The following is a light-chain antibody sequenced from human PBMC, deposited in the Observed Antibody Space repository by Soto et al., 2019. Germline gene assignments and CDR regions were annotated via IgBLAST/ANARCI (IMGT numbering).Light chain of an antibody. V-gene: IGKV3-15*01. Sequence: EIVMTQSPATLSVSPGERATLSCRASQSVNSNFAWYQQKPGQAPMVLIYGASTRATGIPARFTGSGSGTEFTLTISSLQSEDFAVYYCQQYNNWPLTFGQGTKVEIK. CDR3: QQYNNWPLT. CDR2: GAS. CDR1: QSVNSN. J-gene: IGKJ1*01.